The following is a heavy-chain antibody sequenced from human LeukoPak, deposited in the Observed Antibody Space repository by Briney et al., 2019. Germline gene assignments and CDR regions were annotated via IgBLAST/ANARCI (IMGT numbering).Heavy chain of an antibody. CDR1: GGSISSYY. J-gene: IGHJ1*01. CDR2: IYYSGST. V-gene: IGHV4-59*08. D-gene: IGHD3-10*01. CDR3: AGQTYQLLWFGELFPEYFQH. Sequence: NPSETLSLTCTVSGGSISSYYWSWIRQPPGKGLEWIGYIYYSGSTNYNPSLKSRVTISVDTSKNQFSLKLSSVTAADTAVYYCAGQTYQLLWFGELFPEYFQHWGQGTLVTVSS.